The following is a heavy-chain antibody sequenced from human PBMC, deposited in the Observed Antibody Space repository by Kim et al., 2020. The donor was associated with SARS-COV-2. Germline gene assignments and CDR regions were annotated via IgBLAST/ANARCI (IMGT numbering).Heavy chain of an antibody. V-gene: IGHV3-7*01. J-gene: IGHJ2*01. CDR3: TRDIYHQGDL. CDR2: INPDGSAS. CDR1: GFTFSHYW. Sequence: GGSLRLSCAASGFTFSHYWMNWVRQTPGRGLEWVSNINPDGSASYYVDALEGRFTISRDNAKSSLYLQLNSLRVEDTALYHCTRDIYHQGDLWG.